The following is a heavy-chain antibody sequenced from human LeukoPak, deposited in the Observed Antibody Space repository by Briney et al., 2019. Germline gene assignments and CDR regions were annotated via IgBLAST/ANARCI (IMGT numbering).Heavy chain of an antibody. CDR3: ARGIRHYYDSSGRTRRYYYYYMDV. D-gene: IGHD3-22*01. Sequence: ASVKVSCKASGYTFTGYYMHWVRQAPGQGPEWMGRINPNSGGTNYAQKFQGRVTMTTNTSISTAYMELSSLRSEDTAVYYCARGIRHYYDSSGRTRRYYYYYMDVWGKGTTVTVSS. J-gene: IGHJ6*03. CDR1: GYTFTGYY. CDR2: INPNSGGT. V-gene: IGHV1-2*06.